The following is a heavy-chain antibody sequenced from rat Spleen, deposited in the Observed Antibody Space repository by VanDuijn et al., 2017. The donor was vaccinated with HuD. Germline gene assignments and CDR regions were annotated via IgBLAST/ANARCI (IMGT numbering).Heavy chain of an antibody. V-gene: IGHV5S13*01. J-gene: IGHJ2*01. CDR3: TRERNWAFDH. D-gene: IGHD5-1*01. CDR2: ITNTGRNT. CDR1: GFTFSNYD. Sequence: EVQLMESGGGLVQPGRSLKVSCAALGFTFSNYDMAWVRQAPTKGLDWIASITNTGRNTHYPDSVKGRFTISRDNAKNTLYLQINSLRSEDTATYYCTRERNWAFDHWGQGVMVTVSS.